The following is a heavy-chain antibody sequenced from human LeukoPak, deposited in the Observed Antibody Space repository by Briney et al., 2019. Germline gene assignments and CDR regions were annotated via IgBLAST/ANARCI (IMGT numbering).Heavy chain of an antibody. CDR3: ARVSFDYYDSSGYGY. Sequence: GGSLRLSCAASGFTFSSYSMNWVRQAPGKGLEWVSSISSSSSYIYYADSVKGRFTISRDNAKNSLYLQMNSLRAEDTAVYYCARVSFDYYDSSGYGYWGQGTLVTVSS. J-gene: IGHJ4*02. CDR1: GFTFSSYS. D-gene: IGHD3-22*01. CDR2: ISSSSSYI. V-gene: IGHV3-21*01.